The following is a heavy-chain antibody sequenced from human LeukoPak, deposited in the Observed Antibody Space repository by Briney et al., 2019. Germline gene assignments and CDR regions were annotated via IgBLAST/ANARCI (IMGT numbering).Heavy chain of an antibody. CDR3: EASGSYSNVAGY. CDR2: ISYDGSNK. Sequence: GRSLRLSCAASGFTFSSYGMHWVRQAPGKGLEWVAVISYDGSNKYYADSVKGRFTISRDNSKNTLYLQMNSLRAEDTAVYYCEASGSYSNVAGYWGQGTLVTVSS. CDR1: GFTFSSYG. V-gene: IGHV3-30*03. D-gene: IGHD1-26*01. J-gene: IGHJ4*02.